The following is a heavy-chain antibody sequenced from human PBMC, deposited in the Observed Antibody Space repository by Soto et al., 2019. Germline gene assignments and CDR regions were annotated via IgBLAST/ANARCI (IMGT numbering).Heavy chain of an antibody. CDR2: INLDGSEQ. CDR3: SRENWFQDY. Sequence: PGGSRRLSWVASGFTFTRYCMTWVRQAPGKGLEWVASINLDGSEQFYVDSVKGRFIISRDNARSSLYLQMNSLRAEDTALYFCSRENWFQDYWGPGTLVTVSS. J-gene: IGHJ4*02. D-gene: IGHD3-9*01. CDR1: GFTFTRYC. V-gene: IGHV3-7*03.